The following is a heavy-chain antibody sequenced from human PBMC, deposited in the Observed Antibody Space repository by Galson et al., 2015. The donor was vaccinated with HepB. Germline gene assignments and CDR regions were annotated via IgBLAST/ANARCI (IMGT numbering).Heavy chain of an antibody. J-gene: IGHJ3*02. CDR2: LGGSGGT. CDR3: AISIFPGRGAFDI. Sequence: SLRLSCAASGFTFNNYDMTWVRQAPGKGLEWVSALGGSGGTFYADSVKGRFTISRDNSKSTLYLQMNSLRADDTALYYCAISIFPGRGAFDIWGQGTLVTVSS. D-gene: IGHD3-10*01. V-gene: IGHV3-23*01. CDR1: GFTFNNYD.